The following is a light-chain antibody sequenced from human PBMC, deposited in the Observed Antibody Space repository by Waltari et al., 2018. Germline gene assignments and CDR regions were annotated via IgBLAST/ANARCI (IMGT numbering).Light chain of an antibody. CDR1: QSINRY. CDR3: QHYVRLPAT. V-gene: IGKV3-20*01. J-gene: IGKJ1*01. CDR2: GAS. Sequence: IVLTHSPGTLSLSPGDRFTLSCRASQSINRYLAWYQQKPGQAPRLLIYGASIRATGIPDRVSGSGSGTDFTVTISSLEPEDFAVYFCQHYVRLPATFGQGTKVEIK.